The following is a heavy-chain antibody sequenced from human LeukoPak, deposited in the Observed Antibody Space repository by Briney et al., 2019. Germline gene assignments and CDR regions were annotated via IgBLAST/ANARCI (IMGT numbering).Heavy chain of an antibody. Sequence: AGGSLRLSCAAPGFTFSSYGMHWVRQAPGKGMEWVAFIRYDGSNKYYADSVKGRFTISRDNSKNTLYLQMNSLRAEDTAVYYCAKEGYYDSSGYPPFDYWGQGTLVTVSS. J-gene: IGHJ4*02. CDR2: IRYDGSNK. D-gene: IGHD3-22*01. V-gene: IGHV3-30*02. CDR1: GFTFSSYG. CDR3: AKEGYYDSSGYPPFDY.